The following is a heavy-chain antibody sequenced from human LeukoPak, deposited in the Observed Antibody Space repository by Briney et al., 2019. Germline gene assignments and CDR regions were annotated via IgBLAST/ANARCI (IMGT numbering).Heavy chain of an antibody. J-gene: IGHJ4*02. CDR1: RGSISSSNYY. V-gene: IGHV4-39*01. Sequence: SETLSLTCTVSRGSISSSNYYWGWIRQPPGKGLEWIGSKYYSGSTYYNPSLKSRVTISVDTSKKQFSLRLTSVTAAVTAVYYCARHFRVGYCSGGSCSQIDYWGQGTLVTVSS. CDR3: ARHFRVGYCSGGSCSQIDY. CDR2: KYYSGST. D-gene: IGHD2-15*01.